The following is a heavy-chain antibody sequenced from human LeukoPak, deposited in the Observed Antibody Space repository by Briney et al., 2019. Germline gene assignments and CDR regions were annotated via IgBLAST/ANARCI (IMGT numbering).Heavy chain of an antibody. D-gene: IGHD4-23*01. V-gene: IGHV3-30*18. CDR1: GFTCSSYG. CDR2: ISYDGSNK. J-gene: IGHJ4*02. CDR3: AKDALTVVTRADY. Sequence: PGRSLRLSCAASGFTCSSYGMHWVRQAPGKGLEWVAVISYDGSNKYYADSVKGRFTISRDNSKNTLYLQMNSLRAEDTAVYYCAKDALTVVTRADYWGQGTLVTVSS.